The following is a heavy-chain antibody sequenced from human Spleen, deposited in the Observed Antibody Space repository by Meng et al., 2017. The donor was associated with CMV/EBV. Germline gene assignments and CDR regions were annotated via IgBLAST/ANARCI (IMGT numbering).Heavy chain of an antibody. D-gene: IGHD6-19*01. CDR2: INDDGSST. V-gene: IGHV3-74*01. Sequence: TFSGYWMHWVRQSPGKGLVWVSRINDDGSSTSYADSVKGRFTISRDNAKNTLNLQMNSLRAEDTAVYYCARTPTESSGWYTHRYYFDYWGQGTLVTVSS. CDR3: ARTPTESSGWYTHRYYFDY. CDR1: TFSGYW. J-gene: IGHJ4*02.